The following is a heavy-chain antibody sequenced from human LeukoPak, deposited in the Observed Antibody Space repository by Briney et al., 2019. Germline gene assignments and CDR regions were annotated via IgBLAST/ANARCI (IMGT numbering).Heavy chain of an antibody. Sequence: SETLSLTCAVYGGSFSGYYWSWIRQPPGKGLEWIGEINHSGSTNYNPSLKSRVTISVDTSKNQFSLKLNSVTAADTAVYYCARSGSGYLRYYDYWGQGTLVTVSS. CDR1: GGSFSGYY. J-gene: IGHJ4*02. CDR3: ARSGSGYLRYYDY. CDR2: INHSGST. V-gene: IGHV4-34*01. D-gene: IGHD5-12*01.